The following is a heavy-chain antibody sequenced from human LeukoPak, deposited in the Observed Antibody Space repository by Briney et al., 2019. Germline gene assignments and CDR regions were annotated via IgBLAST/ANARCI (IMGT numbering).Heavy chain of an antibody. J-gene: IGHJ4*02. Sequence: PSGTLSLPCTVSGGSISSYYWNWIRQPPGKGLEWIGYIYYSGSTNHNPSLKSRVTISVDTSKNQFSLKLSSVTAADTAVYYCARLNVDTTMARDYWGQGTLVTVSS. CDR2: IYYSGST. D-gene: IGHD5-18*01. CDR1: GGSISSYY. CDR3: ARLNVDTTMARDY. V-gene: IGHV4-59*01.